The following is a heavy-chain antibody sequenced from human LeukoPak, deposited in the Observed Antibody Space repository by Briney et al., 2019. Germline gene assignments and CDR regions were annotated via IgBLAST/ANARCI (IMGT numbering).Heavy chain of an antibody. V-gene: IGHV3-9*01. CDR2: ISWNSGSI. Sequence: HPGRTLRLSCAASGFTFDDYAMHWVRQAPGKGLEWVSGISWNSGSIGYADSVKGRFTISRDNAKTSLYLQMNSLRAEDTALYYCAQDSRRRVGWYFDLWGRGTLVTVSS. J-gene: IGHJ2*01. CDR1: GFTFDDYA. CDR3: AQDSRRRVGWYFDL.